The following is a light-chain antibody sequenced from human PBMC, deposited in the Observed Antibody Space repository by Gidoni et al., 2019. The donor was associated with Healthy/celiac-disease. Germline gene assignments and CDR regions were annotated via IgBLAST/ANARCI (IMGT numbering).Light chain of an antibody. CDR1: QSVSSY. CDR2: DAS. J-gene: IGKJ1*01. CDR3: QQRSNWT. V-gene: IGKV3-11*01. Sequence: DIVSTQSPATLSLSPGQRATLSSRASQSVSSYLAWYQQKPGQAHRLLIYDASNRATGIPAMFNGSGSGTDFTLTISSLEPEDFAVYYCQQRSNWTFGQXTKVEIK.